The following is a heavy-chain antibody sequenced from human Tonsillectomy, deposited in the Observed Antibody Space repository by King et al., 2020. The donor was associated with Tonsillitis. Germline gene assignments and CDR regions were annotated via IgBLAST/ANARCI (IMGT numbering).Heavy chain of an antibody. CDR2: INPDNGAT. D-gene: IGHD2/OR15-2a*01. V-gene: IGHV1-46*04. CDR1: GYTFTRNW. J-gene: IGHJ5*02. CDR3: ARDHSLEDSTWWFDP. Sequence: QLVQSGAEVKKPGASVKVSCKPSGYTFTRNWMHWVRQAPGQGLEWIGIINPDNGATHDAQKLQGRVTITRDTSTSTVYMELSSLRSEDTAVYYCARDHSLEDSTWWFDPWGQGTLVTVSS.